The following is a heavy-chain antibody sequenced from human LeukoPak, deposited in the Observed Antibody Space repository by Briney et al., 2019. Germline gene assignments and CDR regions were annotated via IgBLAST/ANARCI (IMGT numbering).Heavy chain of an antibody. J-gene: IGHJ5*02. CDR3: ARHDYGDYGWFDP. CDR1: GGSFSGYY. Sequence: PSETLSLTCAVYGGSFSGYYWSWIRQPPEKGLDWIGEITRTGRINYNPALKGRVTMSLDTSKNQFSLELSSMTAADTAVYYCARHDYGDYGWFDPWGQGTLVTVSS. D-gene: IGHD4-17*01. V-gene: IGHV4-34*01. CDR2: ITRTGRI.